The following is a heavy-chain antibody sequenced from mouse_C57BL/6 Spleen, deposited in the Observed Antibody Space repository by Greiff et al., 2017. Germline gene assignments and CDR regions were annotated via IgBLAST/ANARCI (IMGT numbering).Heavy chain of an antibody. V-gene: IGHV1-54*01. D-gene: IGHD4-1*01. CDR2: INPGSGGT. CDR1: GYAFTNYL. Sequence: QVQLQQSGAELVRPGTSVKVSCKASGYAFTNYLIEWVKQRPGQGLEWIGVINPGSGGTNYNEKFKGKATLTADKSSSTAYMQLSSLTSEDSAVYFCARLKLGPDWYFDVWGTGTTVTVSS. J-gene: IGHJ1*03. CDR3: ARLKLGPDWYFDV.